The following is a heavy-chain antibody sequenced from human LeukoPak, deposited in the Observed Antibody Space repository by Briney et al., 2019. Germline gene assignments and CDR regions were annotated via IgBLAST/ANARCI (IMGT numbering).Heavy chain of an antibody. CDR2: ICSSSGYV. CDR1: LFTFSAYT. J-gene: IGHJ4*02. Sequence: PGGSLRLSCAPSLFTFSAYTINWVRQAPGRGVEWVSSICSSSGYVYYADSLKGGFTISRDNAKNALYLKMNSLRAEDTAIYYCARRPDDFGGGYYFDYWGQGTLVTVSS. D-gene: IGHD3-3*01. V-gene: IGHV3-21*01. CDR3: ARRPDDFGGGYYFDY.